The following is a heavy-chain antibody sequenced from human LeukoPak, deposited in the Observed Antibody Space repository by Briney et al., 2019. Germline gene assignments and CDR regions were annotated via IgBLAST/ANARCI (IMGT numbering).Heavy chain of an antibody. CDR2: IWYDGTKK. Sequence: GGSLRLSCAASGFTFSSYGMHWVSQAPGKRLEWVTVIWYDGTKKYYAESVKGRFTITRDNSKNTLYLQMNSLRAEDTAVYYCARYCGGDCTDAFDIWGQGTMLTVSS. V-gene: IGHV3-33*01. J-gene: IGHJ3*02. CDR1: GFTFSSYG. CDR3: ARYCGGDCTDAFDI. D-gene: IGHD2-21*02.